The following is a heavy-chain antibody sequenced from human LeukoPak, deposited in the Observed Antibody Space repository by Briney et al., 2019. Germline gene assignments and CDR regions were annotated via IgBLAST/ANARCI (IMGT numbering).Heavy chain of an antibody. D-gene: IGHD1-1*01. J-gene: IGHJ4*02. CDR3: AKDRFGTGYFDY. V-gene: IGHV3-20*04. CDR2: INWNGGST. Sequence: GGSLRLSCAASGFTFDDYGMSWVRQAPGKGLEWVSGINWNGGSTGYADSVKGRFTISRDNSKNSLYLQMHSLRTEDTALYYCAKDRFGTGYFDYWGQGTLVTVSS. CDR1: GFTFDDYG.